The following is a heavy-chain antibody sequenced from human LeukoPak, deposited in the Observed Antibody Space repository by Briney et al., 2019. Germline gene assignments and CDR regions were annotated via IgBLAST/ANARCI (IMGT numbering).Heavy chain of an antibody. J-gene: IGHJ4*02. V-gene: IGHV4-59*08. Sequence: SETLSLTCTVSGGSINFYYWNWIRKSPGKGLEWIGYIYYTGSSDYNPSLKSRVTMSVDTSKSQLSLNLTSVTASDTAVYYCARQSRHYDVWTGYYPYLDSWGQGTLVTVSS. CDR2: IYYTGSS. CDR3: ARQSRHYDVWTGYYPYLDS. CDR1: GGSINFYY. D-gene: IGHD3-3*01.